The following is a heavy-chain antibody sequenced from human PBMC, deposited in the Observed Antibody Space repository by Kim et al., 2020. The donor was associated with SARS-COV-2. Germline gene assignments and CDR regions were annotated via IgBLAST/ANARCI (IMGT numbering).Heavy chain of an antibody. D-gene: IGHD5-18*01. Sequence: ADSVKRRFTIARDNAKNSLYLQMNSLRAEDTAVYYCARVKGYSYAGFDYWGQGTLVTVSS. CDR3: ARVKGYSYAGFDY. J-gene: IGHJ4*02. V-gene: IGHV3-11*05.